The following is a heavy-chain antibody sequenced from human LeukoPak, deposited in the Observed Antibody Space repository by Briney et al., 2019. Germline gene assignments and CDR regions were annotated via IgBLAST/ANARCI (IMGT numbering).Heavy chain of an antibody. CDR1: GGSISSYY. D-gene: IGHD3-22*01. CDR2: IYYSGST. Sequence: PETPSLTCTVSGGSISSYYWSWIRQPPGKGLEWIGYIYYSGSTNYNPSLKSRVTISVDTSKNQFSLKLSSVTAADTAVYYCARATYYYDSSGYYSRGFLAFDIWGQGTMGTVSS. J-gene: IGHJ3*02. CDR3: ARATYYYDSSGYYSRGFLAFDI. V-gene: IGHV4-59*01.